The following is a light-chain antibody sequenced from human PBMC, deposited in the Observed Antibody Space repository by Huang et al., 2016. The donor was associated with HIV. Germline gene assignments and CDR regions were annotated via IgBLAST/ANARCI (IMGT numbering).Light chain of an antibody. CDR3: QQTYSTPS. Sequence: DIQMTQSPSSLSASVGDRVTITCRASQSISSYLNWYQQKPGKAPNLLIYAASSLQSGVPSRFSGSGSGTDFTLTSSSLQPEDFATYYCQQTYSTPSFGQGTKLEIK. CDR2: AAS. V-gene: IGKV1-39*01. J-gene: IGKJ2*01. CDR1: QSISSY.